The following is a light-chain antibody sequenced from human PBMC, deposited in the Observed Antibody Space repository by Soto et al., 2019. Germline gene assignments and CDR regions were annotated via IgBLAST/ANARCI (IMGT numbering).Light chain of an antibody. Sequence: EIVLTQSPAILSMSPGERATLSCRASQSVSSYFAWYQQKPGQAPRLLIYDASNRATGVPARFSGSGSGTDFTLTISSLEPEYFAVYYCQQRRYWPVTFGQGTKVEIQ. CDR1: QSVSSY. J-gene: IGKJ1*01. V-gene: IGKV3-11*01. CDR2: DAS. CDR3: QQRRYWPVT.